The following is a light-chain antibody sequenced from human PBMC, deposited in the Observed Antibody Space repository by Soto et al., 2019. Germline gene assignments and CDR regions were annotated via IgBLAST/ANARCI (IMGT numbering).Light chain of an antibody. J-gene: IGKJ4*01. Sequence: DIQMTQSPSTLSASVGDRVTITCRASHSISKWLAWYQQKPGKAPKLLIYDASTLQSGVPSRFSGSGSGTYFTLTISGLQRDDFATYYCQRYVSYVGGGTKVEIK. CDR2: DAS. CDR3: QRYVSY. V-gene: IGKV1-5*01. CDR1: HSISKW.